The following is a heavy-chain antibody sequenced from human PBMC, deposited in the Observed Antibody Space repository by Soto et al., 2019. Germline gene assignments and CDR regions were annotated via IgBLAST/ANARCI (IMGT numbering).Heavy chain of an antibody. CDR1: GFTFYNFA. J-gene: IGHJ3*02. V-gene: IGHV3-23*01. Sequence: GGSLRLSCAASGFTFYNFAMSWVRQAPGKGLEWVAAIGDSGSATHYAGSVKGRFTVSRDNSRGTMFLQMNSLRVEDTAIYYCAKDMVKLNSVWDTFDIWGHVTLATV. D-gene: IGHD3-16*01. CDR2: IGDSGSAT. CDR3: AKDMVKLNSVWDTFDI.